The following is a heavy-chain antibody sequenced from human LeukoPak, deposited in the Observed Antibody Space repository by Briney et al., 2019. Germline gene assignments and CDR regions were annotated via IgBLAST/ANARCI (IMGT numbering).Heavy chain of an antibody. J-gene: IGHJ4*02. V-gene: IGHV3-23*01. CDR2: ISGSGDST. CDR1: GFIFRNYA. D-gene: IGHD2-15*01. CDR3: AKEGLLLSRAVDC. Sequence: PGGSLRLSCAASGFIFRNYAMSWVRQAPGKGLEWVSGISGSGDSTYYTDSVKGRFTISRDNSKNTLYVQMNSLTAEDTAEYFCAKEGLLLSRAVDCWGQGTLVTVSS.